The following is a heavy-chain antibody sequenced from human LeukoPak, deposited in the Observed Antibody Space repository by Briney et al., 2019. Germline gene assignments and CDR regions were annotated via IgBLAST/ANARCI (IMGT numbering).Heavy chain of an antibody. D-gene: IGHD2-21*02. CDR3: AREAYCGGDCSSSDSFDI. V-gene: IGHV1-18*04. CDR2: ISAYNGDT. J-gene: IGHJ3*02. CDR1: GYTFINYG. Sequence: ASVKVSCKASGYTFINYGVSWVRQAPGQGLEWLGWISAYNGDTNYAQILQGRVTMTTDTSTNTAYLELRGLRSDDTAIYYCAREAYCGGDCSSSDSFDIWGQGTMVTVSS.